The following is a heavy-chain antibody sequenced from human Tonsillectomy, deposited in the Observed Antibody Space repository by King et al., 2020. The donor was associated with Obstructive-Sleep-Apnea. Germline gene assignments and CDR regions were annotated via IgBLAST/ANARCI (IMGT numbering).Heavy chain of an antibody. CDR3: SGPGVYYFDY. Sequence: LVQSGPEVKKPGPSVKVSCKASGLTFSRSAVQWVRRARGQRLEWIGWIVLGSGNTHYAQKFQERVRLTRDMSTSTTYMELSSLRAEDTAVYFCSGPGVYYFDYWGQGTLVTVSS. CDR1: GLTFSRSA. CDR2: IVLGSGNT. D-gene: IGHD3-16*01. V-gene: IGHV1-58*01. J-gene: IGHJ4*02.